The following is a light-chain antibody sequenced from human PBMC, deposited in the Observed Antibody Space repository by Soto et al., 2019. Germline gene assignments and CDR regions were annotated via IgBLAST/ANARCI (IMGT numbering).Light chain of an antibody. Sequence: QSVLTQPPSVSGAPGQRVTISCTGSSSNIGAGYDVHWYRHLPGTAPKLLIYGYNNRPSGVPDRFSGSKSGTSASLAITGLQAKDEADYYCQSYDSSLSGVVFGGGTKLTVL. CDR2: GYN. CDR1: SSNIGAGYD. J-gene: IGLJ2*01. CDR3: QSYDSSLSGVV. V-gene: IGLV1-40*01.